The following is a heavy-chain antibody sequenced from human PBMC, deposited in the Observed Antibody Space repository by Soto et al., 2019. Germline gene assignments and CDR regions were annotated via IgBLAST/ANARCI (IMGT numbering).Heavy chain of an antibody. CDR3: ARVRYSGNYIPSYYFDS. Sequence: GGSLRLSCAASEFTVSYNYMSWVRQSPGQGLEWVSIIYDAGSTFYADSVKGRFTISRDNSKNTLYLQMNSLRAEDTAMYYCARVRYSGNYIPSYYFDSWGQGILVTVS. CDR1: EFTVSYNY. CDR2: IYDAGST. V-gene: IGHV3-53*01. J-gene: IGHJ4*02. D-gene: IGHD1-26*01.